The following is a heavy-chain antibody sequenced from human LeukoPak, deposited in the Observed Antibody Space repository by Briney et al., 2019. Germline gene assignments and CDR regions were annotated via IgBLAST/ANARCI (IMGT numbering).Heavy chain of an antibody. V-gene: IGHV1-69*04. D-gene: IGHD6-19*01. CDR2: IIPILCIA. CDR3: ARDRLAVAGLYYFAY. CDR1: GGTFSSYA. J-gene: IGHJ4*02. Sequence: SVKVSCKASGGTFSSYAISWVRQAPGQGVEWMGRIIPILCIANYAQKFQGRVTITADKSTSTAYMELSSLRSEDTAVYYCARDRLAVAGLYYFAYWGQGTLVTVSS.